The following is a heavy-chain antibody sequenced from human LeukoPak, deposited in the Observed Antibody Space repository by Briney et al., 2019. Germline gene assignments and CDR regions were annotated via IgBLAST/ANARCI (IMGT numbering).Heavy chain of an antibody. D-gene: IGHD3-22*01. V-gene: IGHV1-69*13. Sequence: ASVKVSCKASGGTFSSYAISWVRQASGQGLEWMGGIIPIFGTANYAQKFQGRVTITADGSTSTAYMELSSLRSEDTAVYYCAREEDYYDSSGYYWRAFDYWGQGTLVTVSS. CDR2: IIPIFGTA. J-gene: IGHJ4*02. CDR3: AREEDYYDSSGYYWRAFDY. CDR1: GGTFSSYA.